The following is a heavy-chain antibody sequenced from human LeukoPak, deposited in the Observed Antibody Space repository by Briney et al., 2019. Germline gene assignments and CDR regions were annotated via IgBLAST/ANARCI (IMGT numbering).Heavy chain of an antibody. J-gene: IGHJ4*02. CDR1: GFTFSSYS. Sequence: GGSLRLSCAASGFTFSSYSMNWVRQAPGKGLEWVSSISSSSSYIYYADSVKGRFTISRDNAKNSLYLQMNSLRAEDTAVYYCAVREGPRSYHPSFDWPIYGWGQGTLVTVSS. CDR2: ISSSSSYI. D-gene: IGHD3-9*01. CDR3: AVREGPRSYHPSFDWPIYG. V-gene: IGHV3-21*01.